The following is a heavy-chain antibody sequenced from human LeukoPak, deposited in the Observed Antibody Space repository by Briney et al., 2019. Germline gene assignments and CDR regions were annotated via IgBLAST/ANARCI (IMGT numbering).Heavy chain of an antibody. V-gene: IGHV4-38-2*02. D-gene: IGHD6-13*01. CDR1: GYSISSGYY. CDR2: IYHSGST. Sequence: SETLSLTCTVSGYSISSGYYWGWIRQPPGKGLEWIGSIYHSGSTYYNPSLKSRVTISVDTSKNQFSLKLSSVTAADTAVYYCARTAAAGNTGDYWGQGTLVTVSS. J-gene: IGHJ4*02. CDR3: ARTAAAGNTGDY.